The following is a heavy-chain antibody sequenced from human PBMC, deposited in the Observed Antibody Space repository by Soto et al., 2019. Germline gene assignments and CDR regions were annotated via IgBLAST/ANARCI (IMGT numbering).Heavy chain of an antibody. V-gene: IGHV3-23*01. CDR1: GFTFSSYA. D-gene: IGHD3-16*02. CDR2: ISGSGGYI. J-gene: IGHJ4*02. Sequence: GGSLRLSCAASGFTFSSYAMSWVRQAPGKGLEWVSVISGSGGYIYYADSVKGRFTISRDNSKNTLYLQMNSLRAEDTAVYYCAKELQLGGSYQYRAFDYWGQGTLVTVSS. CDR3: AKELQLGGSYQYRAFDY.